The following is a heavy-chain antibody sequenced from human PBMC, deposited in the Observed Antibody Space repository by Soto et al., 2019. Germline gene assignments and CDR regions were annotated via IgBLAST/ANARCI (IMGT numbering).Heavy chain of an antibody. V-gene: IGHV1-69*13. CDR3: ARDRLRAVSPAIECTIIDY. J-gene: IGHJ4*01. CDR2: IIPIFGTT. D-gene: IGHD4-17*01. Sequence: SVKVSCKASGGTLSNYVISWLRQAPGQGLEWVGGIIPIFGTTKYAQKFQGRVTITADESTSTAYMELTSLRSEDTAVYYCARDRLRAVSPAIECTIIDYWGQGTLVTVSS. CDR1: GGTLSNYV.